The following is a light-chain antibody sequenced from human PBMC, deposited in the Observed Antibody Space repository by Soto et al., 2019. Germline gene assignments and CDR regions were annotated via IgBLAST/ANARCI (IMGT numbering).Light chain of an antibody. Sequence: QSVLTQPPSASGSPGQSVTISCTGASSDVGGYNYVSWYQHHPGKAPKLMIYEVTKRPSGVPDRFSGSKSGNTASLTVSGLQAEDEADYYCSSYAGNNNLVFGGGTKVTVL. CDR3: SSYAGNNNLV. CDR2: EVT. J-gene: IGLJ3*02. V-gene: IGLV2-8*01. CDR1: SSDVGGYNY.